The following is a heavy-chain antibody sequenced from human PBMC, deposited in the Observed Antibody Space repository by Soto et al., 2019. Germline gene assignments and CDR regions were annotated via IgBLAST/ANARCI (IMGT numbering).Heavy chain of an antibody. V-gene: IGHV2-5*02. CDR3: AHIVVAGLAYYFDY. Sequence: QIPLKESGPTLVKPTPTLTLTCTFSGFSLSSTRMAMRWVRQPPGKALEWLALIYCDDDKRYSPFLKSTLTIPKDTSKNQVVLTLSHMVPVDTARYYWAHIVVAGLAYYFDYWCQGTLVTVSS. CDR2: IYCDDDK. D-gene: IGHD6-19*01. CDR1: GFSLSSTRMA. J-gene: IGHJ4*02.